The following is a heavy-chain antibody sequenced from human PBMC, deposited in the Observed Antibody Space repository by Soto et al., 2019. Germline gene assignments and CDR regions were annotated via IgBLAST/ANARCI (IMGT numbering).Heavy chain of an antibody. CDR1: GFTFSSYA. CDR2: ISGSGYST. J-gene: IGHJ4*02. V-gene: IGHV3-23*01. Sequence: EVQLLESGGGLVQPGGSLRLSCAASGFTFSSYAMRWVRQAPGKGLEWVSAISGSGYSTYYADSVKGRFTISRDNSKNTLYLQMNSLRAEDTAVYYCAKTLYYYDPSGYQWGQGTLVTVSS. CDR3: AKTLYYYDPSGYQ. D-gene: IGHD3-22*01.